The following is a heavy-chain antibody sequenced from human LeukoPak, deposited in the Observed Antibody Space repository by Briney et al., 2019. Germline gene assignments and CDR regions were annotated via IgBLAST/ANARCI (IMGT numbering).Heavy chain of an antibody. CDR3: ARSVPDYTRFDF. Sequence: PGGSLRLSCVASGFTFSDYAMNWVRQYPGKGLEWVSTFKTNYNQVYYAESVRGRFTISTDNSKNTAYLQMNSLRVEDTALYYCARSVPDYTRFDFWGQGALVTVSS. CDR1: GFTFSDYA. CDR2: FKTNYNQV. J-gene: IGHJ4*02. V-gene: IGHV3-23*05. D-gene: IGHD4-4*01.